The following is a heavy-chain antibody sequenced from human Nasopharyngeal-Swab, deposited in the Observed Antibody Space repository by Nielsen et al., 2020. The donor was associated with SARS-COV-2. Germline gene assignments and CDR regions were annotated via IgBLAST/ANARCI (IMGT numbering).Heavy chain of an antibody. CDR2: ISGSGGST. CDR3: ARDGFQLWFGELGSGDAFDI. V-gene: IGHV3-23*01. D-gene: IGHD3-10*01. Sequence: WIRQPPGKGLEWVSAISGSGGSTYYADSVKGRFTISRDNSKNTLYLQMDSLRAEDTAVYYCARDGFQLWFGELGSGDAFDIWGQGTMVTVSS. J-gene: IGHJ3*02.